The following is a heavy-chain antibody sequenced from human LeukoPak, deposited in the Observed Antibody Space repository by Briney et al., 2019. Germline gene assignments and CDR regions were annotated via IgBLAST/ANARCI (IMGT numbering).Heavy chain of an antibody. CDR1: GYTFTSYY. CDR2: ISPSGGSA. V-gene: IGHV1-46*01. Sequence: EASVKVSCKASGYTFTSYYLHWVRQAPGQGLEWMGIISPSGGSASYAQKFQGRVTLTRDLSTSTDYLELRSLRSEDTAVYYCARDISARGEAWWFDPWGQGTLVTVSS. J-gene: IGHJ5*02. D-gene: IGHD2-21*01. CDR3: ARDISARGEAWWFDP.